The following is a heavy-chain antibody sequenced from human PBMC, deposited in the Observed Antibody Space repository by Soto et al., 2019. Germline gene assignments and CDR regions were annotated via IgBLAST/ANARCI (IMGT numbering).Heavy chain of an antibody. CDR1: GFTVSSNY. CDR3: ARDWSGTARFDP. CDR2: IYSGGST. Sequence: EVQLVESGGGLIQPGGSLRLSCAASGFTVSSNYMSWVRQAPGKGLEWVSVIYSGGSTYYADSVKGRFTISRDNSKNTLYLQMNSLRAEDTAVYYCARDWSGTARFDPCGQGTLVTVSS. J-gene: IGHJ5*02. V-gene: IGHV3-53*01. D-gene: IGHD3-3*01.